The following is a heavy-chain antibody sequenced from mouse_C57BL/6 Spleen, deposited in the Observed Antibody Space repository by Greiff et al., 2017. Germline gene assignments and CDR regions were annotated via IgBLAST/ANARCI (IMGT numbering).Heavy chain of an antibody. Sequence: VQLQQPGAELVRPGTSVKLSCKASGYTFTSYWMHWVKQRPGQGLEWIGVIDPSDSYTNYNQKFKGKATLTVDTSSSTAYMQLSSLTSEDSAVYYCARGDYGNLSSYWYFDVWGTGTTVTVSS. CDR2: IDPSDSYT. J-gene: IGHJ1*03. V-gene: IGHV1-59*01. CDR1: GYTFTSYW. CDR3: ARGDYGNLSSYWYFDV. D-gene: IGHD2-1*01.